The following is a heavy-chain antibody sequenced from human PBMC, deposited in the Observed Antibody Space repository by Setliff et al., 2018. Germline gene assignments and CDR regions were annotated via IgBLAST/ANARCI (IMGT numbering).Heavy chain of an antibody. V-gene: IGHV3-7*01. CDR3: ARGVPFDY. CDR2: INEDGSEK. D-gene: IGHD3-10*01. Sequence: SCAASGFTFSSYSVSWVRQAPGKGLEWVASINEDGSEKYYADSVKGRFTISRDNAKNSLYLQMNSLRAEDTAVYYCARGVPFDYWGQGTLVTVSS. J-gene: IGHJ4*02. CDR1: GFTFSSYS.